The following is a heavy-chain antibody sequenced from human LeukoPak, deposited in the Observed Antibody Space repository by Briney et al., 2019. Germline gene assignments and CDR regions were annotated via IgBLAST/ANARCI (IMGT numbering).Heavy chain of an antibody. J-gene: IGHJ4*02. CDR3: ARLVYSGSYFDY. CDR2: ISYDGSNK. Sequence: GGSLRLSCAASGFTFSSYAMHWVRQAPGKGLEWVAVISYDGSNKYYADSVKGRFTISRDNAKNSLYLQMNSLRAEDTAVYYCARLVYSGSYFDYWGQGTLVAVSS. D-gene: IGHD1-26*01. CDR1: GFTFSSYA. V-gene: IGHV3-30-3*01.